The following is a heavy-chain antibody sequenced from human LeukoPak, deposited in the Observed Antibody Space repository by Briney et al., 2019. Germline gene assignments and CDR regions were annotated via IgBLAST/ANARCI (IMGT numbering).Heavy chain of an antibody. CDR1: GFTFSSYW. CDR2: IKQDGSEK. V-gene: IGHV3-7*01. Sequence: PGGSLRLSCAASGFTFSSYWMSWVRQAPGKGLEWVANIKQDGSEKYYVDSVKGRFTISRDNAKNSLYLQMNSLRAEDTAVYYCARESRYSYGPTNDYWGQGTLVTVSS. J-gene: IGHJ4*02. D-gene: IGHD5-18*01. CDR3: ARESRYSYGPTNDY.